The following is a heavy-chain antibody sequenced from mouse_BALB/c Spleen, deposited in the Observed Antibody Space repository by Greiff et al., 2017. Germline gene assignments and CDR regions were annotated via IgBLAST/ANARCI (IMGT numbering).Heavy chain of an antibody. V-gene: IGHV2-9*02. CDR3: ARDRGRGVYYAMDY. Sequence: VQLQQSGPGLVAPSQSLSITCTVSGFSLTSYGVHWVRQPPGKGLEWLGVIWAGGSTNYNSALMSRLSISKDNSKSQVFLKMNSLQTDDTAMYYCARDRGRGVYYAMDYWGQGTSVTVSS. D-gene: IGHD3-1*01. CDR1: GFSLTSYG. CDR2: IWAGGST. J-gene: IGHJ4*01.